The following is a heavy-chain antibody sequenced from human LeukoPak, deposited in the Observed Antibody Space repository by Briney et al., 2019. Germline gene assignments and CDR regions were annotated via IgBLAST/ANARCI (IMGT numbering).Heavy chain of an antibody. CDR1: GEGLSDYY. Sequence: SETLSLTCAVYGEGLSDYYWSWIRQPPGKGLEWIGYIYYSGSTNYNPSLKSRVTISVDTSKNQFSLKLSSVTAADTAVYYCAREVGATSNFDYWGQGTLVTVSS. CDR3: AREVGATSNFDY. CDR2: IYYSGST. V-gene: IGHV4-59*01. D-gene: IGHD1-26*01. J-gene: IGHJ4*02.